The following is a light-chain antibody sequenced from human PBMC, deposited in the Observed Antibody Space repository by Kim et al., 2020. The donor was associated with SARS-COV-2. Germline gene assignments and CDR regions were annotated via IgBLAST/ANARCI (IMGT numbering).Light chain of an antibody. CDR3: SSYTTSRTYV. J-gene: IGLJ1*01. Sequence: QSALTQPASVSGSPGQSITISCTGTSIDVGYYNYVAWYQQYPGKAPKFIIYDVKNRPSGVSDRFSGSKSGTTASLTISGLQAEDEADYYCSSYTTSRTYVFGTGTKVTVL. CDR1: SIDVGYYNY. CDR2: DVK. V-gene: IGLV2-14*01.